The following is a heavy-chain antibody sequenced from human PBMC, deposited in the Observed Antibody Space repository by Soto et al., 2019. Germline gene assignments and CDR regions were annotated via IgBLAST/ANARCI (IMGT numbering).Heavy chain of an antibody. CDR1: GGSISNHY. V-gene: IGHV4-59*11. J-gene: IGHJ6*02. D-gene: IGHD3-22*01. CDR2: IYYNGNT. CDR3: ARNPYYYDSSGFRDNYYYYYGMDV. Sequence: SETLSLTCTVSGGSISNHYWSWIRQPPGKGLEWIGYIYYNGNTNYNPSLKSRVTMSVDTSENQFSLKLSSVTAADTAVYYCARNPYYYDSSGFRDNYYYYYGMDVWGQGTTVTVSS.